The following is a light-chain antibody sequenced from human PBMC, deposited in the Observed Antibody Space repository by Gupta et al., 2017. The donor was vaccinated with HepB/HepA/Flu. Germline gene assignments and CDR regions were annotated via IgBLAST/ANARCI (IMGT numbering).Light chain of an antibody. J-gene: IGLJ3*02. Sequence: QSALTQPRSVSGSPGHSVTISCTGTSSDVGAYDYVSWYQKHPGTAPKLMIFGVNTRPSGVSDRFSASKSGTTAFPTISGLQAEDEADYYCCSYASNFRWVFGGGTKMTVL. CDR2: GVN. CDR1: SSDVGAYDY. CDR3: CSYASNFRWV. V-gene: IGLV2-11*01.